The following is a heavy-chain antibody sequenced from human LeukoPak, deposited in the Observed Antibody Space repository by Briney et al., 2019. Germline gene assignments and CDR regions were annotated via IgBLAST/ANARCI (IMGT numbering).Heavy chain of an antibody. Sequence: GRSLRLSCAASGFTFNTYGMNWVRQAPGKGLEWVAIIWYDGGIKYYADSVKGRFTISRDSSKNTLFLQMNSLRADDTAVYYCAKEYTGYAYFDYWGQGTLVTVSS. V-gene: IGHV3-33*06. CDR1: GFTFNTYG. J-gene: IGHJ4*02. CDR3: AKEYTGYAYFDY. D-gene: IGHD3-9*01. CDR2: IWYDGGIK.